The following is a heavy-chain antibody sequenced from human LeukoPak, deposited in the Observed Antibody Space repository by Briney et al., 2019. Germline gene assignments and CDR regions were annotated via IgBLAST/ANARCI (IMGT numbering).Heavy chain of an antibody. V-gene: IGHV1-69*04. Sequence: SVKVSCKASGGTFSSYAISWVRQAPGQGLEWMGRIIPILGIANYAQKFQGRVTITADKSTSTAYMELSSLRSEDTAVYYCASPEGSGYYSEYFQHWGQGTLVTVSS. J-gene: IGHJ1*01. CDR1: GGTFSSYA. D-gene: IGHD3-22*01. CDR3: ASPEGSGYYSEYFQH. CDR2: IIPILGIA.